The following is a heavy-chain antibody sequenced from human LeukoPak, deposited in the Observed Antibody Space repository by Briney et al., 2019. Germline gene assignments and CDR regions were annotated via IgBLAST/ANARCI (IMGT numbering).Heavy chain of an antibody. V-gene: IGHV3-48*02. D-gene: IGHD3-10*01. Sequence: GGSLRLTCAASGFTLSSYSMNWVRQAPGKGLEWVSYISSSSSTIYYADSLKGRFTISRDNAKKSLYLQMNSLRDEDTAVYYCARGVRYLDYWGQGTLVTVSS. CDR3: ARGVRYLDY. CDR1: GFTLSSYS. CDR2: ISSSSSTI. J-gene: IGHJ4*02.